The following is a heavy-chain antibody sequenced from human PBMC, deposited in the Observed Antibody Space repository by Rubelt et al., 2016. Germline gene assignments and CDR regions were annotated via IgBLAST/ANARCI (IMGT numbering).Heavy chain of an antibody. CDR2: IYWDDDK. CDR1: GFSLSTSGVG. CDR3: AHSGGTKCWPLFDY. Sequence: QITLKESGPTLVKPTQTLTLTCTFSGFSLSTSGVGVGWIRQPPVKALEWLALIYWDDDKRYSPSLKSRLTITKETSKNQVVLTMTNMYPVDTAIDYFAHSGGTKCWPLFDYWGQGTLVTVSS. V-gene: IGHV2-5*02. D-gene: IGHD3-9*01. J-gene: IGHJ4*02.